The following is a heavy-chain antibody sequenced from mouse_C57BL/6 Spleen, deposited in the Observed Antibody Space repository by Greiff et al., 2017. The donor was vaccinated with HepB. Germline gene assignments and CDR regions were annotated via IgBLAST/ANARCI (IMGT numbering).Heavy chain of an antibody. CDR1: GYTFTSYW. J-gene: IGHJ3*01. D-gene: IGHD1-1*01. V-gene: IGHV1-69*01. Sequence: VQLQQSGAELVMPGASVKLSCKASGYTFTSYWMHWVKQRPGQGLEWIGEIDPSDSYTNYNQKFKGKSTLTVDKSSSTAYMQLSSLTSEDSAVYYCARGGDYGSSPFAYWGQGTLVTVSA. CDR3: ARGGDYGSSPFAY. CDR2: IDPSDSYT.